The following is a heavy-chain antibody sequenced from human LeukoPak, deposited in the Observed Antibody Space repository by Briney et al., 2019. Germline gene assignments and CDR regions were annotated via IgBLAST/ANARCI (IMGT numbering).Heavy chain of an antibody. CDR2: IYYSGST. CDR1: GGSISSGDYY. J-gene: IGHJ4*02. D-gene: IGHD2-15*01. CDR3: ARYCSGGSCQTFDY. Sequence: SQTQSLTCTVSGGSISSGDYYWSWIRQPPGKGLEWIGYIYYSGSTYYNPSLKSRVTISVDTSKNQFSLKLSSVTAADTAVYYCARYCSGGSCQTFDYWGQGTLVTVSS. V-gene: IGHV4-30-4*08.